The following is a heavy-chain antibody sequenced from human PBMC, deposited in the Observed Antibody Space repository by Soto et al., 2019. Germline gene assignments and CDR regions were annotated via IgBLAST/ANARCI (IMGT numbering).Heavy chain of an antibody. V-gene: IGHV4-34*01. CDR2: INQGGST. CDR1: GGSFSNYY. D-gene: IGHD3-10*01. Sequence: TLSLTCAVYGGSFSNYYWSWIRQPPGKGLEWIGEINQGGSTTYNPSLKSRVTMPLDTSKNQYFLKLNSVTAADTAVYYCARQTPPYGSGSYYSKRGFYYYYGMDVWGQGTTVTVSS. J-gene: IGHJ6*02. CDR3: ARQTPPYGSGSYYSKRGFYYYYGMDV.